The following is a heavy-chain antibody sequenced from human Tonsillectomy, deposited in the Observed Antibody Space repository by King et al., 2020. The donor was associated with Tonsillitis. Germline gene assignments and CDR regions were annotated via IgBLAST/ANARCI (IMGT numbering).Heavy chain of an antibody. J-gene: IGHJ6*02. CDR3: AKDYCSSTSCYAPDYGMDV. V-gene: IGHV3-30*18. CDR2: ISYDGSNK. CDR1: GFTFSSYG. D-gene: IGHD2-2*01. Sequence: HVQLVESGGGVVQPGRSLRLSCAASGFTFSSYGMHWVRQAPGKGLEWVAVISYDGSNKYYADSVKGRFTISRDNSKNTLYLQMNSLRAEDTAVYYCAKDYCSSTSCYAPDYGMDVWGQGTTVTVSS.